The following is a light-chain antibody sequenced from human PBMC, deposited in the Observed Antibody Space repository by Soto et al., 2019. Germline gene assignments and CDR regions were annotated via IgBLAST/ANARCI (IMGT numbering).Light chain of an antibody. CDR1: QSVSSNY. CDR3: QQYGASPAT. V-gene: IGKV3-20*01. J-gene: IGKJ1*01. Sequence: EIVLTQSPGTLSLSPGERATLSCRASQSVSSNYLAWYQQKPGQAPRLLIYGASSRATGIPHRFSGSGSGTDFTLTINRLEPEDFAVYYCQQYGASPATFGQGTKVESK. CDR2: GAS.